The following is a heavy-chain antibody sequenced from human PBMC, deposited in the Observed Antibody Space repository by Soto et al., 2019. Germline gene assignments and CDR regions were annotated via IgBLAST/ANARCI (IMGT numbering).Heavy chain of an antibody. CDR2: ISSSSSYI. D-gene: IGHD2-2*01. Sequence: PGGSLRLSYAASGFTFRSYSMNWVRQAPGKGLEWVSSISSSSSYIYYAYSVKGRFTISRDNAKNSLYLQMNSLRAEDTAVYYCARDMIVVVQAATYYYYYGMVVWGQGTTVTISS. V-gene: IGHV3-21*01. CDR1: GFTFRSYS. J-gene: IGHJ6*02. CDR3: ARDMIVVVQAATYYYYYGMVV.